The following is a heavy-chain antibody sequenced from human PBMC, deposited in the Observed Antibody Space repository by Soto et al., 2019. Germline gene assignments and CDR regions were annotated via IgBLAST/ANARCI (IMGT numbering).Heavy chain of an antibody. CDR3: ARSGVRGVDLNWFDP. CDR1: GGSISSYY. D-gene: IGHD3-10*01. Sequence: PSATLSLTCTVSGGSISSYYWSWIRPPPGKGLEWIGYIYYSGSTNYNPSLKSRVTISVDTSKNQFSLKLSSVTAADTAVYYCARSGVRGVDLNWFDPWGQGTLVTVSS. CDR2: IYYSGST. J-gene: IGHJ5*02. V-gene: IGHV4-59*01.